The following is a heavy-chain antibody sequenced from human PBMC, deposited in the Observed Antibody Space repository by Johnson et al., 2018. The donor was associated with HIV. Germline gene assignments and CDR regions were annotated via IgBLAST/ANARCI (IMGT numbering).Heavy chain of an antibody. Sequence: QVQLVESWGGVVQPGRSLRLSCVASGFTFSNYGMHWVRQAPGKGLEWVAVIWYDGSNTYYADSVKGRFTISRDVSKSTLFLEMNSLRVEDTAMYYCAIIAAGNVFDVWGQGTVVTVSS. V-gene: IGHV3-33*01. CDR3: AIIAAGNVFDV. J-gene: IGHJ3*01. D-gene: IGHD6-13*01. CDR2: IWYDGSNT. CDR1: GFTFSNYG.